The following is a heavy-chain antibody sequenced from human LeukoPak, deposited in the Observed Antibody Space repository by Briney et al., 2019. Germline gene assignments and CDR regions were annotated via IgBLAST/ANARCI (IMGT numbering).Heavy chain of an antibody. CDR3: ARGRRYCSSTSCPFDY. J-gene: IGHJ4*02. Sequence: GGSLRLSCAASGFTFSSYWMSWVRQAPGKGLEWVANIKQDGSEKYYVDSVKGRFTISRDNAKNSLYLQMNSLRAEDTAVYYCARGRRYCSSTSCPFDYWGQGTLVTVSS. V-gene: IGHV3-7*01. CDR1: GFTFSSYW. D-gene: IGHD2-2*01. CDR2: IKQDGSEK.